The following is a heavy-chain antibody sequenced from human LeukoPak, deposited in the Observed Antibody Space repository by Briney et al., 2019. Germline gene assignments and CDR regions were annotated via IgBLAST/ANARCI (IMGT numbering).Heavy chain of an antibody. V-gene: IGHV1-2*02. CDR1: GYTFTGYY. J-gene: IGHJ5*02. Sequence: ASVKLSCKASGYTFTGYYMHWVRQAPGQGLEWMGWINPNSGGTNYAQKFQGRVTMTRDTSISTAYMELSGLTSDETAVYFCATTVVVPAAIFWFDPCGQGTLVTVSS. D-gene: IGHD2-2*01. CDR3: ATTVVVPAAIFWFDP. CDR2: INPNSGGT.